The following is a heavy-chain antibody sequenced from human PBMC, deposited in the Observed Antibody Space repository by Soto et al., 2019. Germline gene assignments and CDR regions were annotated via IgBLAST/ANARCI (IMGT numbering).Heavy chain of an antibody. D-gene: IGHD3-22*01. V-gene: IGHV4-30-4*01. J-gene: IGHJ4*02. CDR2: IYVTGTT. CDR3: ARLYWSYYASSGYPDQ. Sequence: SETLSLTCTVSGASINNGDYYWIWIRQTPEKGLEWVGYIYVTGTTYYNPSLKTRLAISIDRSKSQFSLRLTSVTAADTAVYYCARLYWSYYASSGYPDQWGQGTLVTSPQ. CDR1: GASINNGDYY.